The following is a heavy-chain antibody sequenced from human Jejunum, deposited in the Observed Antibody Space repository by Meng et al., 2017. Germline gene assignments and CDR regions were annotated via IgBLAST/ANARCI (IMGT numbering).Heavy chain of an antibody. D-gene: IGHD3-16*01. Sequence: EVQLVGSGGGLVQPGGSLRLSCAASGFTFSISSMSWVRQAPGKGLEWVSTFAANNSTYYAESVKGRFTISRDNSKNTLSLQMNSLRAEDTAVYYCAKLTSFWGQGTLVTVSS. CDR1: GFTFSISS. CDR3: AKLTSF. V-gene: IGHV3-23*04. J-gene: IGHJ4*02. CDR2: FAANNST.